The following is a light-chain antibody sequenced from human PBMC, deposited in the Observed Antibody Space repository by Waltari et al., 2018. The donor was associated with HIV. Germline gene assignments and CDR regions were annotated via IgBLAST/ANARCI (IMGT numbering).Light chain of an antibody. CDR3: QHRSDWPPSPT. Sequence: EIVLTQSPATMSLSPGDRATLSCRASQSVSTYLAWYQQKRGRAPRLLIYVASTRATGIPARFSSSGSWTDVTLTISGLEPEDFAVYYCQHRSDWPPSPTFGQGTRLEIK. CDR2: VAS. CDR1: QSVSTY. V-gene: IGKV3-11*01. J-gene: IGKJ5*01.